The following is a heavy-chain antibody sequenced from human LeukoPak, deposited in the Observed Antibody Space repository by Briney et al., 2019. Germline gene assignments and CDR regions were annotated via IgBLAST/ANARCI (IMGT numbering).Heavy chain of an antibody. CDR3: ARGLYRFSYFDY. D-gene: IGHD3-16*01. V-gene: IGHV3-7*04. J-gene: IGHJ4*02. Sequence: PGGSLRLSCAASGFTFSSYWMSWVRQAPGKGLEWVANIKQGGSEKYYVDPVKGRFTISRDNAKNSLYLQMNSLRAEDTAVYYCARGLYRFSYFDYWGQGTLVTVSS. CDR1: GFTFSSYW. CDR2: IKQGGSEK.